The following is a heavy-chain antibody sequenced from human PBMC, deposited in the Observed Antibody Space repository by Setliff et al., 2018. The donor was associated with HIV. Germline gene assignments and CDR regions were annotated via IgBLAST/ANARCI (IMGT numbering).Heavy chain of an antibody. D-gene: IGHD2-21*02. J-gene: IGHJ2*01. V-gene: IGHV4-4*02. CDR2: INYSGGT. CDR3: ARHDGTYCGGDCYLLGYFDL. Sequence: PSETLSLTCTVSSGSISGDNWWSWVRQPPGKGLEWIGEINYSGGTNYNPSLKSRVTISVDTSKNQFSLKLSSVTAADTAVYYCARHDGTYCGGDCYLLGYFDLWGRGTLVTVSS. CDR1: SGSISGDNW.